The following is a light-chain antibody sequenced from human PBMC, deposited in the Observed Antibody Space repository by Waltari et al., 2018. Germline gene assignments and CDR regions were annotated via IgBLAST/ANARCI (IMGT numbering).Light chain of an antibody. CDR1: QSIRSN. CDR2: GAS. CDR3: QQYDNWLGT. V-gene: IGKV3-15*01. Sequence: EIVMTQSPATLSVFPGERATLSCRASQSIRSNLAWYQHKPGQAPMLLLYGASARATGIPARFSGSGSGTEFTLTISSLQSEDFAVYFCQQYDNWLGTFGQGTKVEIK. J-gene: IGKJ1*01.